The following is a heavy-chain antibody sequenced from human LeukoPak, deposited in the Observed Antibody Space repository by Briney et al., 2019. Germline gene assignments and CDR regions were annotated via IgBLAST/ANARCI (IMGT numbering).Heavy chain of an antibody. CDR1: GYRFASSW. CDR2: IFPDDSNT. J-gene: IGHJ1*01. V-gene: IGHV5-51*01. D-gene: IGHD1-14*01. Sequence: GESLKISCTASGYRFASSWIAWVRQMPGKGLEWMGIIFPDDSNTGYNPSFQGQVTMSADKSVSTAYLQWSSLKAPDTAMYYCARGTGANHAEYFQHWGQGTLVTVSS. CDR3: ARGTGANHAEYFQH.